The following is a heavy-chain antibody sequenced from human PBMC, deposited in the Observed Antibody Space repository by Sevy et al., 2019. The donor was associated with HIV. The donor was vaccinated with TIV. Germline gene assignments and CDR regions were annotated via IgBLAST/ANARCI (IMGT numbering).Heavy chain of an antibody. J-gene: IGHJ4*03. CDR1: GYTFTSYD. Sequence: AAVKVSCKASGYTFTSYDINWVRQAAGQGLERMGWMNPNSGNTGYEQKFQGRVTMTRNTSISAAYMELSNLRSADTAVYYCARAAGSWRYIYALDGWGQGTLVLVSS. V-gene: IGHV1-8*01. D-gene: IGHD3-16*02. CDR3: ARAAGSWRYIYALDG. CDR2: MNPNSGNT.